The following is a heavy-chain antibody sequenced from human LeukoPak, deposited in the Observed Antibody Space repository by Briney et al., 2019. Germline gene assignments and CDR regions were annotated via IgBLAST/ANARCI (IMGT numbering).Heavy chain of an antibody. CDR2: VSGYNGNT. J-gene: IGHJ5*02. CDR3: ARGDWFDP. D-gene: IGHD2-21*01. CDR1: CYTFTSYD. Sequence: GASVKVSCKASCYTFTSYDINWVRQAPGQGLEWMGWVSGYNGNTNYAQKFEGRVAMTTDTSSSTAYMELRSLRSDDTAIYYCARGDWFDPWGQGTLVTVSS. V-gene: IGHV1-18*01.